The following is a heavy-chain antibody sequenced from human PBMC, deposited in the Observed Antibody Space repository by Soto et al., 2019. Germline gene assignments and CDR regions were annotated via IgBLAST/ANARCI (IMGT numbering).Heavy chain of an antibody. J-gene: IGHJ4*02. CDR3: AVLRADYYDSSGYYPGTFDY. CDR1: GFTFSSYS. CDR2: ISSSSTI. Sequence: GGSLRLSCAASGFTFSSYSMNWVRQAPGKGLEWVSYISSSSTIYYADSVKGRFTISRDNAKNSLYLQMNSLRDEDTAVYYCAVLRADYYDSSGYYPGTFDYWGQGTLVTVSS. D-gene: IGHD3-22*01. V-gene: IGHV3-48*02.